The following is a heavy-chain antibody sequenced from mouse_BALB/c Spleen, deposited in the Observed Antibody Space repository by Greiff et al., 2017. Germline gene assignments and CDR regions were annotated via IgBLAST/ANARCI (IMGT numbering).Heavy chain of an antibody. CDR2: ISSGSSTI. CDR1: GFTFSSFG. Sequence: EVHLVESGGGLVQPGGSRKLSCAASGFTFSSFGMHWVRQAPEKGLEWVANISSGSSTIYYADTVKGRFTISRDNPKNTLFLQMTSLRSEDTAMYYCARRGLGREYFDYWGQGTTLTVSS. V-gene: IGHV5-17*02. CDR3: ARRGLGREYFDY. J-gene: IGHJ2*01. D-gene: IGHD4-1*01.